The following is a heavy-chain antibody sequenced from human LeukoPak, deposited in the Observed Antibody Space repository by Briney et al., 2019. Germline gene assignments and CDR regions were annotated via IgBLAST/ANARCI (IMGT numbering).Heavy chain of an antibody. CDR3: ARESRVTREGYYYGMDV. CDR1: GGSFSGYY. J-gene: IGHJ6*02. CDR2: INHSGST. Sequence: PSETLSLTCAVYGGSFSGYYWSWIRQPPGKGLEWIGEINHSGSTNYNPSLKSRVTISVDTSKNQFSLKLSSVTAADTAVYYCARESRVTREGYYYGMDVWGQGTTVTVSS. D-gene: IGHD4-11*01. V-gene: IGHV4-34*01.